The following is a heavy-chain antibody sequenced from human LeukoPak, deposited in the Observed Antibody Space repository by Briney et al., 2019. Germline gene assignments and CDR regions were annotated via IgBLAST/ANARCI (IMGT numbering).Heavy chain of an antibody. Sequence: GGSLRLSCAASGFTFSNYWMSWVRQAPGKGLEWVAVISYDGSNKYYADSVKGRFTISRDNSKNTLYLQMNSLRAEDTAVYYCAKAAGTLSYYYYYMDVWGKGTTVTISS. D-gene: IGHD6-13*01. J-gene: IGHJ6*03. CDR2: ISYDGSNK. CDR3: AKAAGTLSYYYYYMDV. V-gene: IGHV3-30*18. CDR1: GFTFSNYW.